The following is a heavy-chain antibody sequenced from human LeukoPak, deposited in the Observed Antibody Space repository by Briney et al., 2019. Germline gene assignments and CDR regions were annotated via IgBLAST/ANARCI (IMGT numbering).Heavy chain of an antibody. CDR1: GFTFTDHF. V-gene: IGHV3-72*01. CDR2: IRNKVKSYTT. D-gene: IGHD1-26*01. CDR3: TRRARYSGSLLDY. J-gene: IGHJ4*02. Sequence: GGSLRLSCAASGFTFTDHFMDWVRQAPGKGLEWVGRIRNKVKSYTTEYAASVKGRSTVSRDDSKSIAYLQMNSLKTEDTAVYYYTRRARYSGSLLDYWGQGTLVTVSS.